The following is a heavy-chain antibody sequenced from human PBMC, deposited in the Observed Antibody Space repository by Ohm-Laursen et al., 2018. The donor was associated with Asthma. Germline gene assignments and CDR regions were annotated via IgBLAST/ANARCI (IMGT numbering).Heavy chain of an antibody. V-gene: IGHV3-30-3*01. J-gene: IGHJ6*02. D-gene: IGHD2-2*02. Sequence: SLRLSCSASGFTLSSYAMHWVRQAPGKGLEWVAVISYDGNNKYYADSVKGRFTISRDNSKNTLYLQMNSLRAEDTAVYYCARGGDIVVVPAAIRYYYYYGMDVWGQGTTVTVSS. CDR2: ISYDGNNK. CDR3: ARGGDIVVVPAAIRYYYYYGMDV. CDR1: GFTLSSYA.